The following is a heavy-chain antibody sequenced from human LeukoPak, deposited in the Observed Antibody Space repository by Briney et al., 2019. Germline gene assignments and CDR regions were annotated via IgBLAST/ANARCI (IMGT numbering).Heavy chain of an antibody. J-gene: IGHJ4*02. D-gene: IGHD5-18*01. V-gene: IGHV1-2*02. Sequence: ASVTVSCKASGYTFTGYYMHWVRQAPGQGLEWMGWINPNSGGTNYAQKFQGRVTMTRDTSISTAYMELSRLRSDDTAVYYCARDIQLWSPYYFDYWGQGTLVTVSS. CDR3: ARDIQLWSPYYFDY. CDR1: GYTFTGYY. CDR2: INPNSGGT.